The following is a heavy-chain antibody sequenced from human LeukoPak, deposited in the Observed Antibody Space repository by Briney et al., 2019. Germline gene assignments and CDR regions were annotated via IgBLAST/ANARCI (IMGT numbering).Heavy chain of an antibody. CDR1: GFTFSSYW. D-gene: IGHD2-15*01. CDR2: IKQDGSGK. J-gene: IGHJ4*02. Sequence: GGSLRLSCAASGFTFSSYWMSWVRQAPGKGLEWVANIKQDGSGKYYVDSVKGRFTISRDNAKNSLYLQMNSLRAEDTAVYYCARAPLSRGYSSSDYWGQGTLVTVSS. CDR3: ARAPLSRGYSSSDY. V-gene: IGHV3-7*01.